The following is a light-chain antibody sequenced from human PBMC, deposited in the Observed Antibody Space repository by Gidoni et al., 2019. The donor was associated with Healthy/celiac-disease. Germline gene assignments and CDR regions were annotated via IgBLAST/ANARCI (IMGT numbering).Light chain of an antibody. Sequence: EIVLTQSPGTLSLTPGERATLSCRASQSVSRSYLAWYQQKPGQAPRLLIYGASSRATGIPDRFSGSVSGTDFTLTISRLEPEDCAVYYCQQYGSSPPYTFGQGTKLEI. CDR1: QSVSRSY. J-gene: IGKJ2*01. CDR3: QQYGSSPPYT. V-gene: IGKV3-20*01. CDR2: GAS.